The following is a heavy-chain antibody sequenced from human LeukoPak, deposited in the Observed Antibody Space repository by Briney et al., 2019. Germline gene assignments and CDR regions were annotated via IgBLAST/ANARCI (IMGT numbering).Heavy chain of an antibody. CDR3: AKDSVYYYDGSGTRYFDF. CDR2: ISGSGGST. J-gene: IGHJ2*01. V-gene: IGHV3-23*01. D-gene: IGHD3-22*01. CDR1: GFTFSSYA. Sequence: GGSLRLSCAASGFTFSSYAMNWVRQAPGKGLEWVSGISGSGGSTYYADSVKGRFTISRDNSKNTLYLQMNSLRGEDTAVYYCAKDSVYYYDGSGTRYFDFLGRGTLVTVSS.